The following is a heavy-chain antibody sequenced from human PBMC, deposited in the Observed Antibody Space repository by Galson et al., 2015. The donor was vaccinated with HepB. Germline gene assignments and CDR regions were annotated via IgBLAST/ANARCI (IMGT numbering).Heavy chain of an antibody. CDR2: ISSSSGYI. D-gene: IGHD4-17*01. CDR1: GFTFTSYS. J-gene: IGHJ1*01. V-gene: IGHV3-21*01. Sequence: SLRVSCEASGFTFTSYSINWVRQAPGKGLEWVSSISSSSGYIYYADSVKGRFTISRDNAKNSLYLQMNSLRSEDTAVYYCARGSIFLYGDYATPEYFQHWGQGTLVTVSS. CDR3: ARGSIFLYGDYATPEYFQH.